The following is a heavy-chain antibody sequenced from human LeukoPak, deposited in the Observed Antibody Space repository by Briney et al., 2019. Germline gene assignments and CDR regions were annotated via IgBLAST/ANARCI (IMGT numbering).Heavy chain of an antibody. CDR3: AREVVAAIGSFDY. J-gene: IGHJ4*02. D-gene: IGHD2-15*01. V-gene: IGHV4-59*01. Sequence: SETLSLTCTISGDSTSGFYWSWIRQPPGKGLEWIGYIYYSGSTDYNPSLKSRVTISVDTSKNQFSLRLSSVTTADTAVYYCAREVVAAIGSFDYWGQGTLVTVSS. CDR1: GDSTSGFY. CDR2: IYYSGST.